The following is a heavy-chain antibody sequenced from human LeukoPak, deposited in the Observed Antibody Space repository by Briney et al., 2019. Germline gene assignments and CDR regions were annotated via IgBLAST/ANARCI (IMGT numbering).Heavy chain of an antibody. CDR3: AGYCSSTSCYGRDYYYYGMDV. V-gene: IGHV4-34*01. D-gene: IGHD2-2*01. Sequence: ASETLSLTCAVYGGSFSGYYWSWIRQPPAKGLEWIGEINHSGSTNYNPSLKSRVTISVDTSKNQFSLKLSSVTAADTAVYYCAGYCSSTSCYGRDYYYYGMDVWGQGTTVTVSS. J-gene: IGHJ6*02. CDR1: GGSFSGYY. CDR2: INHSGST.